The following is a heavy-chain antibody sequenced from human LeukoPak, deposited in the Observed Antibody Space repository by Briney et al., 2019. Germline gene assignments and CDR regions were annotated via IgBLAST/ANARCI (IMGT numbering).Heavy chain of an antibody. CDR2: IYYSGST. V-gene: IGHV4-31*03. CDR1: GGSISSGGYY. J-gene: IGHJ4*02. Sequence: SETLSLTCTVSGGSISSGGYYWSWIRQHPGKGLEWIGYIYYSGSTYYNPSLKSRVTISVDKSKNQFSLKLSSVTAADTAVYYCARREYYYDSSGFGYWGQGTLVTVSS. D-gene: IGHD3-22*01. CDR3: ARREYYYDSSGFGY.